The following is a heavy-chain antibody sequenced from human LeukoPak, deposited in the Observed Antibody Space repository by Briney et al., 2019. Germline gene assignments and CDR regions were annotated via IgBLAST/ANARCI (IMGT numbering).Heavy chain of an antibody. V-gene: IGHV3-11*01. CDR3: AREGFVATIPYFDY. D-gene: IGHD5-12*01. J-gene: IGHJ4*02. CDR2: ISSSGSII. Sequence: TYGESVIRCSRRVTKKELEWVSYISSSGSIIYYADSVKGRFTISRDNAKNSLYLQMNSLRAEDTAVYYCAREGFVATIPYFDYWGQGTLVTVSS. CDR1: TYGESV.